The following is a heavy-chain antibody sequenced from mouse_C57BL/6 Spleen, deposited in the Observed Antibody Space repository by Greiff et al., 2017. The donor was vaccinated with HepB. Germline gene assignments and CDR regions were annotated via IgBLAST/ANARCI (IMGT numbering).Heavy chain of an antibody. CDR3: ARQGGYDDAMDY. Sequence: DVKLVESGGDLVKPGGSLKLSCAASGFTFSSYGMSWVRQTPDKRLEWVATISSGGSYTYYPDSVKGRFTISRDNAKNTLYLQMSSLKSEDTAMYYCARQGGYDDAMDYWGQGTSVTVSS. J-gene: IGHJ4*01. CDR2: ISSGGSYT. D-gene: IGHD2-2*01. CDR1: GFTFSSYG. V-gene: IGHV5-6*02.